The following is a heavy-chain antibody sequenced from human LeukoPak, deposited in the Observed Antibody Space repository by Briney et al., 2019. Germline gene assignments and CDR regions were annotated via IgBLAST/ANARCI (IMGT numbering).Heavy chain of an antibody. Sequence: SETLSLTCTVSGGSISSSSYYWGWIRQPPGKGLEWIGSIYYSGSTYYNPSLKSRVTISVDTSKNQFALKLSSVTAADTAVYYCAKEGILTGYASWGQGTLVTVSS. CDR1: GGSISSSSYY. D-gene: IGHD3-9*01. J-gene: IGHJ4*02. CDR2: IYYSGST. CDR3: AKEGILTGYAS. V-gene: IGHV4-39*06.